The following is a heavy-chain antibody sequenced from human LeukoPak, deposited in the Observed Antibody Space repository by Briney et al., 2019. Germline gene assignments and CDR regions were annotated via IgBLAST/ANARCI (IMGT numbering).Heavy chain of an antibody. V-gene: IGHV3-21*01. D-gene: IGHD2-2*01. CDR3: ARAPTVLVGYCSSSSCQADY. Sequence: GGSLRLSCAASGFTFRSYSMNWVRQAPGKGLEWVSAIDPSSTYMYYADSVKGRFTISRGNAENSLYLQMNSLRVEDTAVYYCARAPTVLVGYCSSSSCQADYWGQGTLVTVSS. CDR1: GFTFRSYS. CDR2: IDPSSTYM. J-gene: IGHJ4*02.